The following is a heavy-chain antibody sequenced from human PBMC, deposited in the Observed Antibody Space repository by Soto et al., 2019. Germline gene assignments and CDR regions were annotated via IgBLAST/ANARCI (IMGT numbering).Heavy chain of an antibody. CDR3: ARHGWAPYYDFWSGYYPTYYFDY. V-gene: IGHV4-59*08. CDR2: IYYSGST. J-gene: IGHJ4*02. CDR1: GGSISSYY. D-gene: IGHD3-3*01. Sequence: QVQLQESGPGLVKPSETLSLTCTVSGGSISSYYWSWIRQPPGKGLEWIGYIYYSGSTNYNPSLRSRATIPVDTSKNQFSLKLSSVTAADTAVYYCARHGWAPYYDFWSGYYPTYYFDYRGQGTLVTVSS.